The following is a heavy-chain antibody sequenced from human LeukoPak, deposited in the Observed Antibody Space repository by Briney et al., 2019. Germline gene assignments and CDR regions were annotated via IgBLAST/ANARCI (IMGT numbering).Heavy chain of an antibody. Sequence: PGGSLRLSCAASGFTVSSNYMSWVRQAPGKGLEWVSVIYSGGSTYYADSVKGRFTISRDNAKNSLYLQMNSLRAEDTAIYYCARDPPYCSTTRCREGDFDYWGQGTLVTVSS. V-gene: IGHV3-53*01. CDR3: ARDPPYCSTTRCREGDFDY. J-gene: IGHJ4*02. CDR1: GFTVSSNY. CDR2: IYSGGST. D-gene: IGHD2-2*01.